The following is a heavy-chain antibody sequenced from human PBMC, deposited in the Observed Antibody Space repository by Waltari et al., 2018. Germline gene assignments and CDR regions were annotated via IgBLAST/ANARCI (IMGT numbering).Heavy chain of an antibody. J-gene: IGHJ4*02. CDR3: AREGARGGYFDY. D-gene: IGHD3-16*01. V-gene: IGHV1-3*01. Sequence: QVQLVQSGAEVKKHGASVKVSCKASGYTFTSYALHWVRQAPGQRLEWMGWINAGNGNTKYSQKFQGRVTITRDTSASTAYMELSSLRSEDTAVYYCAREGARGGYFDYWGQGTLVTVSS. CDR1: GYTFTSYA. CDR2: INAGNGNT.